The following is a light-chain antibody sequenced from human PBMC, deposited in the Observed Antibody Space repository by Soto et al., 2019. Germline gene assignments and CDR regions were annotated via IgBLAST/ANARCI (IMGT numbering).Light chain of an antibody. J-gene: IGKJ3*01. CDR2: AAS. Sequence: DVHLTQSPSSLSGSVGDRVTITSRASQGIRNNLAWYQQKPAKVPNLLIYAASTLQSGVPATISGSASETDFTLTISGQQPQDVATYYCQNYNSAPSHTFAPGTKVDIK. V-gene: IGKV1-27*01. CDR3: QNYNSAPSHT. CDR1: QGIRNN.